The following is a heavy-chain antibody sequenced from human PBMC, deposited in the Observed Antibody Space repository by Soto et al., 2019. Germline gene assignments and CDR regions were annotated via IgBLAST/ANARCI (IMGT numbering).Heavy chain of an antibody. CDR2: ISADNHNT. CDR3: AREKRNYDALDY. CDR1: GYTFTSYV. Sequence: ASVKVSCKTSGYTFTSYVISWVRQAPGQGLEWMGWISADNHNTNVAQNFQGRVTMTTDTSTTTVFLELSNLRSDDTAVYYCAREKRNYDALDYWGQGTLVTVSS. D-gene: IGHD3-22*01. J-gene: IGHJ4*02. V-gene: IGHV1-18*01.